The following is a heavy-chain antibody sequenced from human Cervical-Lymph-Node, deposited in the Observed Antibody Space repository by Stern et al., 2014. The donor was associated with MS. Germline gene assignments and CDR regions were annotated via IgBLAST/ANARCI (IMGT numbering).Heavy chain of an antibody. CDR1: GFTFSSYG. V-gene: IGHV3-33*01. J-gene: IGHJ1*01. Sequence: VQLVESGGGVVQPGRSLRLSCAASGFTFSSYGMHWVRQAPGKGLEWVAVIWYDGSNKYYADSVKGRFTISRDNSKNTLYLQMNSLRAEDTAVYYCAREGGYTAEYFQHWGQGTLVTVSS. CDR2: IWYDGSNK. CDR3: AREGGYTAEYFQH. D-gene: IGHD3-22*01.